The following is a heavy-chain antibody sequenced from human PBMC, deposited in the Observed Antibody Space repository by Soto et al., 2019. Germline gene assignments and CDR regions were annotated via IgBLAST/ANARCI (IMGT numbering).Heavy chain of an antibody. J-gene: IGHJ1*01. CDR3: VREIAPGIPNSEF. Sequence: LSWTASWLTCIDYAGGWIIQAPGKGLEWVSTFTRSGSTPYADSVRGRFTISRDNSKNTLYLQMDSLRAEDTAVYYCVREIAPGIPNSEFWGMGTLVTVSS. CDR2: FTRSGST. D-gene: IGHD2-21*01. CDR1: WLTCIDYA. V-gene: IGHV3-23*01.